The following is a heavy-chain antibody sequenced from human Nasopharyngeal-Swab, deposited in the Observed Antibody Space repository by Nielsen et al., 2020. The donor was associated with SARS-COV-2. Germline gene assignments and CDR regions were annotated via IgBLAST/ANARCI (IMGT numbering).Heavy chain of an antibody. J-gene: IGHJ5*02. CDR3: ATDGTSS. CDR2: IGGDGGST. CDR1: GFTFSNYA. Sequence: GESLKISCVASGFTFSNYAMNWVRQAPGKRLEWVSVIGGDGGSTYYADSVKGRFTISRDNAKNTLYLQMNSLRAEDTAVYYCATDGTSSWGQGTLVTVSS. V-gene: IGHV3-23*01.